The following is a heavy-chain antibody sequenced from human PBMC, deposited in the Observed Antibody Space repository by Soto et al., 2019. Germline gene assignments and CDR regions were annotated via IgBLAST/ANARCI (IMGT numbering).Heavy chain of an antibody. Sequence: GGSLRLSCAASGFTFSSYAMSWVRQAPGKGLEWVSAISGSGGSTYYADSVKGRFTISRDNSKNTLYLQMNSLRAEDTAVYYCAKDRSLARTYDYVWGSYRYNYFDYWGQGTLVTVSS. CDR3: AKDRSLARTYDYVWGSYRYNYFDY. V-gene: IGHV3-23*01. CDR1: GFTFSSYA. J-gene: IGHJ4*02. D-gene: IGHD3-16*02. CDR2: ISGSGGST.